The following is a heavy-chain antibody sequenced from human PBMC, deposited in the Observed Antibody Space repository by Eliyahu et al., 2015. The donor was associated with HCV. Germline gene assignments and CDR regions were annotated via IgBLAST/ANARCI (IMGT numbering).Heavy chain of an antibody. CDR1: GFTFSXYG. J-gene: IGHJ6*02. D-gene: IGHD6-19*01. CDR3: VHPGGYSSGWYDLYYYGMDV. Sequence: QVQLVESGGGVVQPGRSLRLSCAASGFTFSXYGXXWVRQAPGKGLEWVAVIWYDGSNKYYADSVKGRFTISRDNSKNTLYLQMNSLRAEDTAVYYCVHPGGYSSGWYDLYYYGMDVWGQGTTVTVSS. V-gene: IGHV3-33*01. CDR2: IWYDGSNK.